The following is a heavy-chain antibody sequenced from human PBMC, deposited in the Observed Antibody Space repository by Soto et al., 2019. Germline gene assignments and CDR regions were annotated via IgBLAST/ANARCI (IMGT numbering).Heavy chain of an antibody. V-gene: IGHV1-2*02. CDR1: GYTFTGYY. D-gene: IGHD3-16*01. Sequence: GASVKVSCKASGYTFTGYYMHWVRQAPGQGLEWMGWINPNNGYTNYAQKFQGRVTMTRDTSISTAYMELSRLRSDDSAVYYCAKDLQTWGTYWGQGTLVTVSS. CDR3: AKDLQTWGTY. J-gene: IGHJ4*02. CDR2: INPNNGYT.